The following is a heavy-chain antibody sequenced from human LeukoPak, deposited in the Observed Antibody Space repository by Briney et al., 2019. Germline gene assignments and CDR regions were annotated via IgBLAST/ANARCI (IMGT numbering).Heavy chain of an antibody. J-gene: IGHJ4*02. V-gene: IGHV3-74*01. CDR3: ARGRGTIYMFDY. D-gene: IGHD2/OR15-2a*01. CDR2: INSDGSST. CDR1: GFTFSTYG. Sequence: GGSLRLSCAASGFTFSTYGMHWVRQVPGKGLVWVSRINSDGSSTTYADSVKGRFTISRDNARNTLYLQMNSLRAEDTAVYYCARGRGTIYMFDYWGQGTLVTVPS.